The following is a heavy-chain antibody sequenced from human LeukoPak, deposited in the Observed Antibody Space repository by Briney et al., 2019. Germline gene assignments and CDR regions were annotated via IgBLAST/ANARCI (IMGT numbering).Heavy chain of an antibody. Sequence: ASVKVSCKASGYTFTSYDVNWVRQASGQGLEWMGWKNLNSGNAGYAQKFQGRVTMTMNTSISTAYMELTSLRSEETAVYFCARGKWSEGYHFDYWGQGPLVTVSS. CDR2: KNLNSGNA. V-gene: IGHV1-8*01. CDR1: GYTFTSYD. D-gene: IGHD5-12*01. J-gene: IGHJ4*02. CDR3: ARGKWSEGYHFDY.